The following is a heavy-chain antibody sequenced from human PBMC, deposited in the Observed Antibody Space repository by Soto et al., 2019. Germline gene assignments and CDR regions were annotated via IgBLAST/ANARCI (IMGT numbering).Heavy chain of an antibody. CDR3: AKGTRKGSYSSSWNFDL. J-gene: IGHJ2*01. CDR1: GFTFSSYG. Sequence: QVQLVESGGGVVQPGRSLRLSCAASGFTFSSYGMLWVRQAPGKGLEWVAVISYDGSNKYYADSVKGRFTISRDNSKNTLYLQMNSLRAEDTAVYYCAKGTRKGSYSSSWNFDLWGRGTLVTVSS. V-gene: IGHV3-30*18. D-gene: IGHD6-13*01. CDR2: ISYDGSNK.